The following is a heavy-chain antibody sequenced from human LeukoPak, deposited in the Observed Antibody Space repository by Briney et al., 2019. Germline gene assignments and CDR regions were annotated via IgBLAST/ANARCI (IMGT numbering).Heavy chain of an antibody. Sequence: GGSLRLSCAASGFTFSGSAIHWVRQSSGKGLAWVGQIDKKDKGYATATAYAASVKGRFTISRDDSINTAYLQMKSLKTEDTALYYCTRDSGSYNWFDPWGQGTLVTVSS. CDR1: GFTFSGSA. CDR3: TRDSGSYNWFDP. J-gene: IGHJ5*02. CDR2: IDKKDKGYATAT. V-gene: IGHV3-73*01. D-gene: IGHD1-26*01.